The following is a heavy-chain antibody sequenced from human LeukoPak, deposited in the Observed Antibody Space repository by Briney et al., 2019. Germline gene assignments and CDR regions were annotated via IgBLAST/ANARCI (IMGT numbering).Heavy chain of an antibody. CDR2: IYHSGST. J-gene: IGHJ6*03. D-gene: IGHD5-12*01. CDR1: GYSISSGYY. Sequence: SETLSLTCAVSGYSISSGYYWGWIRQPPGKGLEWIGSIYHSGSTYYNPSLKSRVTISVDTSKNQFSLKLSSVTAADTAVYYCARTQNSGYPYYYYYMDVWGKGTTVTVS. V-gene: IGHV4-38-2*01. CDR3: ARTQNSGYPYYYYYMDV.